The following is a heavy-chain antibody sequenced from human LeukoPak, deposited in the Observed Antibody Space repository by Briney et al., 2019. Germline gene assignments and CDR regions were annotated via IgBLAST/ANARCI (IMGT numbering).Heavy chain of an antibody. Sequence: GGSLRLSCAVSGFTFSSYAMNWVRQAPGKGLEWVSPISVSGGTTYYADSVKGRFTISRDNSKNTLYLQMNSLRAEDTAIYYCAKDCSGSGSFYDYWGQGTLVTVSS. CDR2: ISVSGGTT. CDR1: GFTFSSYA. CDR3: AKDCSGSGSFYDY. V-gene: IGHV3-23*01. D-gene: IGHD1-26*01. J-gene: IGHJ4*02.